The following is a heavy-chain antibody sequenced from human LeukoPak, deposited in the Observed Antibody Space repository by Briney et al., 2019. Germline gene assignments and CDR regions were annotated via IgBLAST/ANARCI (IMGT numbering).Heavy chain of an antibody. CDR3: ARARGDY. CDR1: GFTFSSYS. Sequence: GGSLRLSCAASGFTFSSYSMNWVRQAPGKGLEWVSVIYSGGSTYYADSVKGRFTISRDNSKNTLYLQMNSLRAEDTAVYYCARARGDYWGQGTLVTVSS. V-gene: IGHV3-53*01. J-gene: IGHJ4*02. D-gene: IGHD3-10*01. CDR2: IYSGGST.